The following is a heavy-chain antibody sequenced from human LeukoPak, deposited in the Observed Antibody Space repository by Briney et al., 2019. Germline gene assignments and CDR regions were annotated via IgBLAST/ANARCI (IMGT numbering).Heavy chain of an antibody. J-gene: IGHJ4*02. CDR2: IIPILGIA. CDR1: GYTFTSYD. CDR3: AREGEGYYDSSGYYKLKPFDY. V-gene: IGHV1-69*04. D-gene: IGHD3-22*01. Sequence: ASVKVSCKASGYTFTSYDINWVRQAPGQGLEWMGRIIPILGIANYAQKFQGRVTITADKSTSTAYMELSSLRSEDTAVYYCAREGEGYYDSSGYYKLKPFDYWGQGTLVTVSS.